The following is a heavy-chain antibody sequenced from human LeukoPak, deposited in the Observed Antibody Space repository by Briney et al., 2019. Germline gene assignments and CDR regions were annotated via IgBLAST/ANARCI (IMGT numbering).Heavy chain of an antibody. J-gene: IGHJ4*02. CDR2: IYYSGST. CDR3: ARLDCGGDCFVDY. D-gene: IGHD2-21*02. V-gene: IGHV4-39*01. CDR1: GGSISNNSYY. Sequence: PSETLSLTCTVSGGSISNNSYYWGWIRQPPGEGLECIGTIYYSGSTYYNPSLKSRVTMSVDTSKNQFSLKLSSVTAADTAVYYCARLDCGGDCFVDYWGQGTLVTVSS.